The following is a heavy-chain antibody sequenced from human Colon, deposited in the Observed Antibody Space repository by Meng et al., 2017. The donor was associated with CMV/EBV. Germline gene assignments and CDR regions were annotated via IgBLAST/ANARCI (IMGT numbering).Heavy chain of an antibody. CDR3: ARDSFAGPAVKADFFDS. CDR2: ISRRSTYI. Sequence: GGSLRLSCAVSGFSFSDFTMSWVRQAPGKGLEWVSSISRRSTYIYYTDSVKGRFTISRDNAQNSLYLQMNSLRAEDTAVYYCARDSFAGPAVKADFFDSWGQGTLVTVSS. V-gene: IGHV3-21*06. CDR1: GFSFSDFT. J-gene: IGHJ4*02.